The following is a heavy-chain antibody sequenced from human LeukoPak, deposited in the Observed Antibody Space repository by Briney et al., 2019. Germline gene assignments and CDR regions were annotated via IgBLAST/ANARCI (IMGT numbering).Heavy chain of an antibody. D-gene: IGHD2-15*01. CDR2: IQYDGSNK. J-gene: IGHJ4*02. CDR3: AKDSHSYCTGASCYSHGRGFDY. V-gene: IGHV3-30*02. Sequence: PGGALRFSCAASGYTFSNYGMHCVRQAPGKGRKWVAFIQYDGSNKDYEDSLKGRFTISRDNSRNTLYLQMNSLRAEDTAVYYCAKDSHSYCTGASCYSHGRGFDYWGQGILVTVSS. CDR1: GYTFSNYG.